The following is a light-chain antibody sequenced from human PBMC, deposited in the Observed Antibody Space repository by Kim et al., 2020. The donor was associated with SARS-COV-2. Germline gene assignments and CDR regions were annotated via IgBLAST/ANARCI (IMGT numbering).Light chain of an antibody. CDR3: NSRDSSGNFVV. Sequence: SSELTQDPAVSVALGQTVRITCQGDSLRSYYASWYQQKPGQAPVLVIFGKNNRPSGIPDRFSGSSSGNTASLTITGAKAEDEADYYCNSRDSSGNFVVFGGGTQLTVL. V-gene: IGLV3-19*01. J-gene: IGLJ2*01. CDR1: SLRSYY. CDR2: GKN.